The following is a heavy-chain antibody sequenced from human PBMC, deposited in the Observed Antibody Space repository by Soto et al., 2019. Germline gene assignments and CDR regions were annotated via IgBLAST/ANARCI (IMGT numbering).Heavy chain of an antibody. CDR2: ISDIGSTV. CDR1: GFTFRNYA. J-gene: IGHJ5*02. CDR3: ARDPGFLHSSSSPNWFDP. D-gene: IGHD6-6*01. V-gene: IGHV3-48*02. Sequence: PGGSLRLSCAASGFTFRNYAMNWVRQAPGKGLEWVSYISDIGSTVFYADTVTGRFTISRDNAKNSLYLQMNSLRDEDTAVYYCARDPGFLHSSSSPNWFDPWGQGTLVTSPQ.